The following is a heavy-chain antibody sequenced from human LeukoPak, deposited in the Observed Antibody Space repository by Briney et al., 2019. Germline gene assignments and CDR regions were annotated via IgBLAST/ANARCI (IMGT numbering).Heavy chain of an antibody. Sequence: SETLSLTCTVSGHSISSGYYWGWIRQPPGKGLEWIGYIYYSGSTNYKPSLKSRVTISVETSKNQFSLKLRSVTAADTAVYYCARVTGYMIEDYFDYWGQGTLVTVSS. CDR2: IYYSGST. J-gene: IGHJ4*02. V-gene: IGHV4-61*01. CDR1: GHSISSGYY. CDR3: ARVTGYMIEDYFDY. D-gene: IGHD3-22*01.